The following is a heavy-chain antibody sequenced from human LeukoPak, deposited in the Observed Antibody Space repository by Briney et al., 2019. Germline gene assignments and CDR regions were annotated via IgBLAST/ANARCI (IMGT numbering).Heavy chain of an antibody. CDR3: ASQVGVAGPNDY. CDR1: GGSISSSSYS. J-gene: IGHJ4*02. D-gene: IGHD6-19*01. CDR2: IYYSGST. V-gene: IGHV4-39*01. Sequence: SETLSLTCTVSGGSISSSSYSWGWIRQPPGKGLEWIGSIYYSGSTYYNPSLKSRVTISVDTSKNQFSLKLSSVTAADTAVYYCASQVGVAGPNDYWGQGTLVTVSS.